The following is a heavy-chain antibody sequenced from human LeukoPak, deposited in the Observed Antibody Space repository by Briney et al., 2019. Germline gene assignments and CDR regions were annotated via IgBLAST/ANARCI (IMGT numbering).Heavy chain of an antibody. CDR1: GYTFTSYG. V-gene: IGHV1-18*01. CDR2: ISAYNGNT. Sequence: ASVKVSCKASGYTFTSYGISWVRQAPGQGLEWMGWISAYNGNTNYAQKLQGRVTMTTDTSTSTAYMELRSLRSGDTAVYYCARNYYDSSGYSEDYWGQGTLVTVSS. CDR3: ARNYYDSSGYSEDY. J-gene: IGHJ4*02. D-gene: IGHD3-22*01.